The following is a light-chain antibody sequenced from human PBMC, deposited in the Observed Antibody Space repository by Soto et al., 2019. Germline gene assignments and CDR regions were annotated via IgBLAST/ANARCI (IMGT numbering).Light chain of an antibody. CDR1: QSISSW. V-gene: IGKV1-5*01. CDR2: GAS. J-gene: IGKJ1*01. CDR3: QQYNSYPRT. Sequence: DIQMTQSPSTLSASVGDRVTIACRASQSISSWLAWYQQKPGKAPKPLLYGASSLESGVPSRFSGSGSGTEFTLTISSLQPDDFATYYCQQYNSYPRTFGQGTKVEIK.